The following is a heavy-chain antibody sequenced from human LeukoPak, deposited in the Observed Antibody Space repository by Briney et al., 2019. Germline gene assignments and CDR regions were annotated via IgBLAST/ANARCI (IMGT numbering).Heavy chain of an antibody. Sequence: SETLSLTCSVSGDSISSSSYYWGWIRQPPEKGLEWIGSIFYSGSTYYTPSLKSRVTMSLDTSKNQFSLRLTSVTAADTAVYYCARQIAVVEPTDPNWFDSWGQGTLVTVSS. V-gene: IGHV4-39*07. J-gene: IGHJ5*01. D-gene: IGHD2-21*01. CDR3: ARQIAVVEPTDPNWFDS. CDR1: GDSISSSSYY. CDR2: IFYSGST.